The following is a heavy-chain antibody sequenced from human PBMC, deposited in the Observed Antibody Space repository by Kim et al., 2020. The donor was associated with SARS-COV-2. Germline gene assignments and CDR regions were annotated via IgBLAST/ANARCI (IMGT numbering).Heavy chain of an antibody. V-gene: IGHV3-30-3*01. J-gene: IGHJ4*02. Sequence: GGSLRLSCAASGFTFSSYAMHWVRQAPGKGLEWVAVISYDGSNKYYADSVKGRFTISRDNSKNTLYLQMNSLRAEDTAVYYCASILITFGGVLVHAHNFANCGQGTLVTVSS. D-gene: IGHD3-16*01. CDR2: ISYDGSNK. CDR1: GFTFSSYA. CDR3: ASILITFGGVLVHAHNFAN.